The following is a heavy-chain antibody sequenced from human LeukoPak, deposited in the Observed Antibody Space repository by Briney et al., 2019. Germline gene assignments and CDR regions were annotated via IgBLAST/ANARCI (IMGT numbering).Heavy chain of an antibody. CDR1: GFTFGDYS. Sequence: GGSLRLSCAASGFTFGDYSMNWVRQAPGKGPEWVSYISGFSSAIYYADSVKGRFTISRDNAKNSLYLQMNSLRAEDTAVYYCAKGGSSSPRSTFDYWGQGTLLTVSS. J-gene: IGHJ4*02. V-gene: IGHV3-48*01. D-gene: IGHD6-13*01. CDR2: ISGFSSAI. CDR3: AKGGSSSPRSTFDY.